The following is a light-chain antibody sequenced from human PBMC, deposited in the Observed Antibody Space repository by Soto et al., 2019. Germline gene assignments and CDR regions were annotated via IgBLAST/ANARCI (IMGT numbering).Light chain of an antibody. J-gene: IGKJ1*01. CDR2: WAS. CDR1: QNVLYSSNNHNY. Sequence: IVMTQSPDSLAVSLGETATINCRSSQNVLYSSNNHNYVAWYQQKAGQPPKLLIYWASTRESGVPQRFSGSGSGTDFTLTIIDLQAEDVAVYFCHHYYTTPPAFGQGTRVEVK. V-gene: IGKV4-1*01. CDR3: HHYYTTPPA.